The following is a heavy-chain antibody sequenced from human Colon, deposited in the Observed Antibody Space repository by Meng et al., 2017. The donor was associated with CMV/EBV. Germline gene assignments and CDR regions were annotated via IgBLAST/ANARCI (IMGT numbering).Heavy chain of an antibody. CDR3: ARATAVQHFDWLLPIDY. V-gene: IGHV3-66*02. J-gene: IGHJ4*02. CDR2: IFSVEKT. Sequence: GFSVSSNYVSWVRPSPGRSLECVSIIFSVEKTYYEDSVKGRFTISSDISKNTLYLQMNNLRPDDTAVYYCARATAVQHFDWLLPIDYWGQGTLVTVSS. CDR1: GFSVSSNY. D-gene: IGHD3-9*01.